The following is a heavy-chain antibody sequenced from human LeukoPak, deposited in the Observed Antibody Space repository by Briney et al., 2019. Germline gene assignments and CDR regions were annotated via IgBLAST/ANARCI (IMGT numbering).Heavy chain of an antibody. CDR1: GFTFSTYW. Sequence: GGSLRLSCAASGFTFSTYWMHWVRQAPGKGLVWVSRIRPEGTTTAYADSVKGRFTISRDNAKNTLFLQMNSLSAEDTAVYYCARDLDWILFDYWGQGTLVTVSS. V-gene: IGHV3-74*03. CDR2: IRPEGTTT. J-gene: IGHJ4*02. CDR3: ARDLDWILFDY. D-gene: IGHD3-9*01.